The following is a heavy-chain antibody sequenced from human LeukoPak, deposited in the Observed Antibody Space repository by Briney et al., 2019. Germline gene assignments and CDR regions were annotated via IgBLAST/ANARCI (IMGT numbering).Heavy chain of an antibody. Sequence: SETLSLTCTVSGGSISSSSYYWGWIRQPPGKGLEWIGSIYYSGSTYYNPSLKSRVTISVDTSKNQFSLKLSSVTAADTAVYYCARVRVTTFHYYYYYMDVWGKGTTVTVSS. CDR2: IYYSGST. J-gene: IGHJ6*03. CDR1: GGSISSSSYY. CDR3: ARVRVTTFHYYYYYMDV. D-gene: IGHD2-21*02. V-gene: IGHV4-39*07.